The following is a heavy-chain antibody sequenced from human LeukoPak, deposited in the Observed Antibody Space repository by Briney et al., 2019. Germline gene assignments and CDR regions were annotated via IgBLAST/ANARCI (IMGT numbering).Heavy chain of an antibody. Sequence: GASVKVSCKASGGTISSYSSSWVRQPPGQGLEWMGGIISIFGTANYAQKFHGRVTIAAYQSTSTAYTEPSSLRSEDTALYYCARDQRYSGSYSAYYFDYWGQGTLVTVSS. CDR3: ARDQRYSGSYSAYYFDY. CDR2: IISIFGTA. J-gene: IGHJ4*02. CDR1: GGTISSYS. D-gene: IGHD1-26*01. V-gene: IGHV1-69*01.